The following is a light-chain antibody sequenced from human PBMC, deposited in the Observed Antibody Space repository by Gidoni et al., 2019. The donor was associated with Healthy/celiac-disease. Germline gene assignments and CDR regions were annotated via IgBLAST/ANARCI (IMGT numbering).Light chain of an antibody. V-gene: IGKV1-39*01. CDR1: QSISSY. J-gene: IGKJ2*01. CDR3: QQSNSTSYT. Sequence: DIQMTQSPSSLSASVGDRVTITCRASQSISSYLHWYQQKPGKAPKLLIYAASSLQRGVPSRFSGSGSGTDFTLTISSLQPEDFAAYYCQQSNSTSYTFGQGTKLEIK. CDR2: AAS.